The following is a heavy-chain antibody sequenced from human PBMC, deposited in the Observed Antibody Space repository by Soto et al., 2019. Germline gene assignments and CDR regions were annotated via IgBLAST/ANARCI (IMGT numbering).Heavy chain of an antibody. CDR2: VSYDGSNK. CDR1: GFTFSNYT. Sequence: QAQLVQSGGGVVQPGRSLRLSCAASGFTFSNYTLHWVRQAPGKGLEWVAVVSYDGSNKYYADSVKGRFTLSRDHSKNTLYLQMNTLRPDDTAVYYCATDPLGTTASSDYWGQGTLVTVSS. CDR3: ATDPLGTTASSDY. V-gene: IGHV3-30-3*01. D-gene: IGHD1-26*01. J-gene: IGHJ4*02.